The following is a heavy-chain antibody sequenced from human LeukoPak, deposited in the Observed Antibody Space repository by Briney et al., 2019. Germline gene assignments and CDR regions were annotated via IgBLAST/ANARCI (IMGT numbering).Heavy chain of an antibody. CDR3: ARRRYSSSSGAYYFDY. Sequence: ASVKVSCKASGGTFSSYAISWVRQAPGQGLEWMGWINTNTGNPTYAQGFTGRFVSSLDTSVGTAYLQISSLKAEDTAVYYCARRRYSSSSGAYYFDYWGQGTLVTVS. V-gene: IGHV7-4-1*02. CDR1: GGTFSSYA. D-gene: IGHD6-6*01. CDR2: INTNTGNP. J-gene: IGHJ4*02.